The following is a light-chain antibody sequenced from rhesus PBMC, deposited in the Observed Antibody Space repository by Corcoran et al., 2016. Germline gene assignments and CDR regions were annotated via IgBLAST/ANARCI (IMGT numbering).Light chain of an antibody. J-gene: IGLJ1*01. Sequence: QAAPTQPPSVSGSPGQSVTISCTGASSDVGNHNFVSWYQQNSDKAPQLMIYAVSQRPSGVSDRFSGSKSGNTASLTISGLQAEDEADYYCCSYTTSSTFIFGSGTRVTVL. V-gene: IGLV2S7*01. CDR1: SSDVGNHNF. CDR3: CSYTTSSTFI. CDR2: AVS.